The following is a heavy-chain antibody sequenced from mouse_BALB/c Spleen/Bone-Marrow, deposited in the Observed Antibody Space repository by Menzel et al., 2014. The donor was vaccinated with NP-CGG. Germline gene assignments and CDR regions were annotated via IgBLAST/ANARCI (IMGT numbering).Heavy chain of an antibody. J-gene: IGHJ1*01. Sequence: GYSFTGYNMNWVKQSNGKSLEWIGNIDPYYGGTSYNQKFKGKATLTVDKSSSTAYMQLKSLTSEDSAVYYCARRAGYGNPWYFDVWGAGTTVTVSS. V-gene: IGHV1S135*01. D-gene: IGHD2-1*01. CDR3: ARRAGYGNPWYFDV. CDR2: IDPYYGGT. CDR1: GYSFTGYN.